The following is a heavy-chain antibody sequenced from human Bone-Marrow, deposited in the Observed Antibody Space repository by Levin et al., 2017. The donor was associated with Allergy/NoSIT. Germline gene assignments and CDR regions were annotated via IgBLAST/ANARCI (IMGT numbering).Heavy chain of an antibody. Sequence: SQTLSLPCTVSCDSISRGEHYWSWLRQRPGQGLEWIGFVSYSGTTNHNHNPSLHNRVSISVDTSKNQFSLRLNSVTAADTAVYFCARDSETSPWSWFDYWGQGTQVTVSS. CDR2: VSYSGTT. CDR1: CDSISRGEHY. V-gene: IGHV4-31*03. D-gene: IGHD2-8*02. J-gene: IGHJ4*02. CDR3: ARDSETSPWSWFDY.